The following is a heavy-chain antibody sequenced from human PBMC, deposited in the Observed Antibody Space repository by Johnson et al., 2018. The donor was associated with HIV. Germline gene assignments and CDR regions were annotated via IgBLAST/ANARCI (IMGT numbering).Heavy chain of an antibody. J-gene: IGHJ3*01. D-gene: IGHD3-16*01. CDR2: IYRGGST. CDR1: EFTVSSNY. CDR3: AKDRTSWGFDAFDL. Sequence: VQLVESGGGLVQPGGSLRLSCAASEFTVSSNYMSWVRQAPGKGLEWVSVIYRGGSTYYADSVKGRFTISRDNSKNTRYLQLNSLRAEDTAVYFCAKDRTSWGFDAFDLWGQGTMVTVSS. V-gene: IGHV3-66*01.